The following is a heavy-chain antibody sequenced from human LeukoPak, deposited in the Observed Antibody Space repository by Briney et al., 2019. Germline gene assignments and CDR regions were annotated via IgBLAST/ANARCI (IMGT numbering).Heavy chain of an antibody. CDR1: GGSISSYY. D-gene: IGHD3-10*01. CDR3: ARAADQWFGELLYPFDP. CDR2: IYYSGST. V-gene: IGHV4-59*01. Sequence: SETLSLTCTVSGGSISSYYWSWIRQPPGKGLEWIGYIYYSGSTNYNPSLKSRVTISVDTSKNQFSLKLSSVTAADTAVYYCARAADQWFGELLYPFDPWGQGTLVTVSS. J-gene: IGHJ5*02.